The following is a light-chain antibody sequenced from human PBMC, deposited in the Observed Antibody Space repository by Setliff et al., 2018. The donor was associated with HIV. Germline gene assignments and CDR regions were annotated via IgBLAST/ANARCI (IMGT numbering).Light chain of an antibody. CDR1: SSDIGGYTY. V-gene: IGLV2-8*01. CDR2: EVN. Sequence: QSALTQPPSASGSPGQSVTISCTGTSSDIGGYTYVSWYQQHPGKAPKLVIYEVNKRPSGVPDRFSGSKSGNTASLTVSGLQAEDEADYYCSSYAGSNNLVFGGGT. CDR3: SSYAGSNNLV. J-gene: IGLJ2*01.